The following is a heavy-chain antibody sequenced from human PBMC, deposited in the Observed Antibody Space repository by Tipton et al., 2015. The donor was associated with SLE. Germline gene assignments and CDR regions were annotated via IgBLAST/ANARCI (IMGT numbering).Heavy chain of an antibody. CDR3: ARFLGGPGHSDF. J-gene: IGHJ4*02. CDR2: GYYIGST. CDR1: DDSISNYY. D-gene: IGHD1-26*01. Sequence: TLSLTCTVSDDSISNYYWSWSRQSPGKGLEWIGYGYYIGSTNYNPSLKSRLTISVDTSKNQFSLRLSSVSAADTAMYYWARFLGGPGHSDFWGQGTLVTVSS. V-gene: IGHV4-59*01.